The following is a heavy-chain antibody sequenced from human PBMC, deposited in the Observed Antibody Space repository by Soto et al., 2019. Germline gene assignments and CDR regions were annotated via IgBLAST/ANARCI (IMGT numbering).Heavy chain of an antibody. V-gene: IGHV4-39*01. CDR1: GGSISSTTYY. Sequence: SETLSLTCTVSGGSISSTTYYWGWIRQPPGKGLEWIGSIYYSGSTYYNPSLKSRVTISVDTSKNQFSLKLSSVTAADTAVYYCARHVPLMAYQLLSGWFDPWGQGTLVTVSS. D-gene: IGHD2-2*01. CDR2: IYYSGST. J-gene: IGHJ5*02. CDR3: ARHVPLMAYQLLSGWFDP.